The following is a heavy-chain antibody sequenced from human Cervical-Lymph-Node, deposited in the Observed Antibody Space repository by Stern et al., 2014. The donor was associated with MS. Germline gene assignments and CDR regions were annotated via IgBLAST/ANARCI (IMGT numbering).Heavy chain of an antibody. CDR3: TSEPLDWTYYFDH. CDR1: GITLSNSA. V-gene: IGHV3-73*01. CDR2: IRTTPHIYAP. Sequence: DEPLVESGGGVVQPGGSLQLSCAASGITLSNSAVHWVRQAPGTGLEWVGRIRTTPHIYAPAYAASVGDRFTISRDDSKNMAYLQMNSLKTEDTAVYYCTSEPLDWTYYFDHWGQGTLLTVSS. D-gene: IGHD3-9*01. J-gene: IGHJ4*02.